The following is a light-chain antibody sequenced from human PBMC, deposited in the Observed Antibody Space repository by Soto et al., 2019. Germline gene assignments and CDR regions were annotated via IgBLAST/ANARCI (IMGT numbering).Light chain of an antibody. CDR2: WAS. CDR1: QSISSNF. CDR3: QQYYSTPRT. Sequence: EIVLTQSPGTLSLSPGEGATLSCRASQSISSNFLAWYQQKPGQPPKLLIYWASTRESGVPDRFSGSGSGTDFTLTISSLQAEDVAVYYCQQYYSTPRTFGQGTKVEIK. V-gene: IGKV4-1*01. J-gene: IGKJ1*01.